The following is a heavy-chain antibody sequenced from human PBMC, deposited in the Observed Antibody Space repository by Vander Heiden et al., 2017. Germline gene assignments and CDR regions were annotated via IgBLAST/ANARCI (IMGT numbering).Heavy chain of an antibody. Sequence: VQLVESGGGVVQPGWSLRLSCVASGFTFSSYGMHWVRKAPGKGLEWVAGIWYDGSNKYYADSVKGRFTISRDNSKNTLYLQMNSLRAEDTAVYYCARWAFDIWGQGTMVTVSS. CDR3: ARWAFDI. J-gene: IGHJ3*02. CDR2: IWYDGSNK. V-gene: IGHV3-33*01. CDR1: GFTFSSYG.